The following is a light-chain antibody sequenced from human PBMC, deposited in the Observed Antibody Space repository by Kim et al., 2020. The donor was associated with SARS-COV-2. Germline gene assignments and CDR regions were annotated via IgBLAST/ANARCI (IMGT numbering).Light chain of an antibody. CDR2: EDN. CDR3: QSYDSSNLWV. V-gene: IGLV6-57*02. Sequence: NFMPTQPHSVSESPGKTVTISCTGSSGSIASNYVQWYQQRPGSAPTTVIYEDNQRPSGVPDRFSGSIDSSSNSASLTISGLKTEDEADYYCQSYDSSNLWVFGGGTQLTVL. J-gene: IGLJ3*02. CDR1: SGSIASNY.